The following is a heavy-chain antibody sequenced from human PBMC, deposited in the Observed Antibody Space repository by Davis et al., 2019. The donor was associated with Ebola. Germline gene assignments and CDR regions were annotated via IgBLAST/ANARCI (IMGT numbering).Heavy chain of an antibody. CDR1: GFTFSSYA. D-gene: IGHD2-21*01. J-gene: IGHJ4*02. Sequence: GESLKISCAASGFTFSSYAMHWVRQAPGKGLEWVTVMWYDGSNRYYADSVKGRFTISRDNSKNTVYLQMNSLRAEDTAVYYCARGARGSCGGDCNFDFWGQGTLVTVSS. V-gene: IGHV3-30*12. CDR2: MWYDGSNR. CDR3: ARGARGSCGGDCNFDF.